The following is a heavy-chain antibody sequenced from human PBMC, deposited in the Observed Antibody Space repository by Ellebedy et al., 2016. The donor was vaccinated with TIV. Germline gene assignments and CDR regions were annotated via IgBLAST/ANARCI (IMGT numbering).Heavy chain of an antibody. CDR3: ARVYSGYENFDY. CDR2: INYSGST. Sequence: SETLSLTXTVSGGSISSYYWSWISQPPGKGLEWIGYINYSGSTNYNPSLKSRVTISVDTSKNQFSLKLSSVTAADTAVYYCARVYSGYENFDYWGQGTLVTVSS. V-gene: IGHV4-59*01. D-gene: IGHD5-12*01. J-gene: IGHJ4*02. CDR1: GGSISSYY.